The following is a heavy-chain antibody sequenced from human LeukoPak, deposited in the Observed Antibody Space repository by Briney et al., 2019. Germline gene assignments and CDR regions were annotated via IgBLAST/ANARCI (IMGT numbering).Heavy chain of an antibody. CDR1: GFTFSSYW. CDR3: AESTEGGSGYYLEYFQH. V-gene: IGHV3-74*01. D-gene: IGHD3-22*01. J-gene: IGHJ1*01. Sequence: GGSLRLSCAASGFTFSSYWMHWVRQAPGKGLVWVSRINSGGSSTSYADSVKGRFTISRDNSKNTLYLQMNSLRAEDTAVYYCAESTEGGSGYYLEYFQHCGQGTLVTVSS. CDR2: INSGGSST.